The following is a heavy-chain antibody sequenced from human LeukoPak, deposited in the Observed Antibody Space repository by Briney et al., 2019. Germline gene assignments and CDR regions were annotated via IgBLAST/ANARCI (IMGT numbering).Heavy chain of an antibody. J-gene: IGHJ4*02. CDR1: GGTFSRYA. Sequence: SSVKVSCKASGGTFSRYAISWVRQAPGQGLEWMGGIIPMFRTVNYAQKFQGRVTITADESTSTAYMELTSLRSEDTAVYYCARDATLYDSRAYYYLWWGQGTLVTVPS. CDR2: IIPMFRTV. CDR3: ARDATLYDSRAYYYLW. D-gene: IGHD3-22*01. V-gene: IGHV1-69*13.